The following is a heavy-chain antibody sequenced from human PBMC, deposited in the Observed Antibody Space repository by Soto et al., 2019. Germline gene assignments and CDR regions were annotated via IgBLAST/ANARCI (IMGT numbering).Heavy chain of an antibody. CDR1: GFTFSRYW. J-gene: IGHJ4*02. Sequence: PGGSLRLSCAASGFTFSRYWMTWVRQAPGKGLVWVSRIRSDGSNTTYADSVKGRFTISRDNAKNTLYLQMNSLRAEDTAVYYCARALFGRFGDSYDCWGQGTLVTVSS. CDR2: IRSDGSNT. D-gene: IGHD4-17*01. CDR3: ARALFGRFGDSYDC. V-gene: IGHV3-74*01.